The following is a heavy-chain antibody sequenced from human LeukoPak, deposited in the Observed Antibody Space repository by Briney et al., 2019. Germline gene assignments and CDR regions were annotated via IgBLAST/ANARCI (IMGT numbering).Heavy chain of an antibody. Sequence: GASVKVSCKASGYTFTGYYMHWVRQAPGQGLEWMGWINPNSGGTNYAQKFQGKVTMTRDTSISTAYMELSRLRSDDTAVYYCARFLFGNWGYDYWGQGTLVTVSS. V-gene: IGHV1-2*02. D-gene: IGHD7-27*01. CDR2: INPNSGGT. CDR3: ARFLFGNWGYDY. CDR1: GYTFTGYY. J-gene: IGHJ4*02.